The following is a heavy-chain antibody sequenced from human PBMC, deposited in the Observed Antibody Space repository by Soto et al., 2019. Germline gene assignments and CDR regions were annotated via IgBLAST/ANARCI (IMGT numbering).Heavy chain of an antibody. CDR2: ISHDGTSR. CDR1: GFTFNIYA. D-gene: IGHD2-8*01. CDR3: VRSSGVPNPDFAY. V-gene: IGHV3-30-3*01. J-gene: IGHJ4*02. Sequence: QVRLVESGGGVVQPGRSLRLSCAASGFTFNIYAMHWVRQAPGKGLEWVAVISHDGTSRYYADSVKGRVTISRDNSKSMVFVQMNSLGVEDTSVYYCVRSSGVPNPDFAYWGQGTLVTVSS.